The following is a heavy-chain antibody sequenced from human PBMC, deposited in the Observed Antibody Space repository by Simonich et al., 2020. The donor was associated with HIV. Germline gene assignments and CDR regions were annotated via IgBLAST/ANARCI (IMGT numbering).Heavy chain of an antibody. V-gene: IGHV4-34*02. J-gene: IGHJ4*02. CDR2: INHRAST. Sequence: QVQLQQWGAGLLKPSETLSLTCPVFGGSFSGYYWSWTRQPPGKGLEWIGEINHRASTKYHPSLKSRVTISVDTSKNQFSLKLTSVTAADTAVYYCAKVARYFDWYSTAFDYWGQGTLVTVSS. D-gene: IGHD3-9*01. CDR1: GGSFSGYY. CDR3: AKVARYFDWYSTAFDY.